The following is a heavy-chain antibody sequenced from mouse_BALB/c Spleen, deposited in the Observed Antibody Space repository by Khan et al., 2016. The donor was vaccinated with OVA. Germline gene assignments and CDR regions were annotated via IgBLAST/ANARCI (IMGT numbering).Heavy chain of an antibody. V-gene: IGHV1-7*01. CDR2: INPSTGYS. D-gene: IGHD1-1*01. CDR1: GYTFTSYW. CDR3: ANHGSTSAWFAY. Sequence: VQLVESGAELAKPGASVKMSCKASGYTFTSYWMHWVKQRPGQGLEWIGYINPSTGYSEYNQKFKAKATLTADKSSSTAYMQLSSLTSDDSAVYYCANHGSTSAWFAYWGQGTLVTVSA. J-gene: IGHJ3*01.